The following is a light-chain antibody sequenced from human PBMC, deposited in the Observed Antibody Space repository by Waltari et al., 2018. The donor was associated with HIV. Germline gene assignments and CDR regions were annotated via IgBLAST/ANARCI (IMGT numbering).Light chain of an antibody. CDR3: AAWDDSLNGHVV. CDR1: NSNVGTNT. Sequence: QSVLTQPPSASGTPGQRVTISCSGSNSNVGTNTVNWYQQIPGTAPKLRIYSNNRRPSGVPDRFSGSKSGASASLAISGLQSEDEADYFCAAWDDSLNGHVVFGGGTKLTVL. V-gene: IGLV1-44*01. J-gene: IGLJ2*01. CDR2: SNN.